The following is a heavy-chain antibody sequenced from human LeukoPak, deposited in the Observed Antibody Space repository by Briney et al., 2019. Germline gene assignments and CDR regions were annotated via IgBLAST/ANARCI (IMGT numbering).Heavy chain of an antibody. Sequence: GGSLRLSCAASGFTFSSYWMSWVRQAPGKGLEWVAHIKQDGSEKYYVDSVKGRFTISRDNAKNSLYLQMNSLRAEDTAVYCCARVGTPYSSSWYGYYYMDVWGEGTTVTVSS. J-gene: IGHJ6*03. V-gene: IGHV3-7*01. CDR1: GFTFSSYW. CDR3: ARVGTPYSSSWYGYYYMDV. CDR2: IKQDGSEK. D-gene: IGHD6-13*01.